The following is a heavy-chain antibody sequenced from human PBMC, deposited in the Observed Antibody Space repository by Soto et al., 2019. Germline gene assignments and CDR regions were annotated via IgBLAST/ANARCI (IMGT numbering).Heavy chain of an antibody. Sequence: EVQLLESGGGLVQPGGSLRLSCAASGFAFSSYAMSWVRQSSGKGLEWVAAIGGDGASTYYADSVRGRFIISRDNSKNTLFLHMTSLRAEDTAGYSCTQDQDVEWWFSQGLFDPWGQGSLVTVSS. J-gene: IGHJ5*02. CDR1: GFAFSSYA. V-gene: IGHV3-23*01. D-gene: IGHD2-15*01. CDR3: TQDQDVEWWFSQGLFDP. CDR2: IGGDGAST.